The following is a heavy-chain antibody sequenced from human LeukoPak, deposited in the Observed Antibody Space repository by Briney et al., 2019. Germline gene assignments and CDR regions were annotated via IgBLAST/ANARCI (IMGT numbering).Heavy chain of an antibody. V-gene: IGHV3-23*01. CDR2: ISGSGGST. CDR1: GFTFSSYA. Sequence: GGSLRLSCAASGFTFSSYAMSWVRQAPGKGLEWVSAISGSGGSTYYADSVKGRFTISRDNSKNTLYLQMNSLRAEDTAVYYWAKLSRTYYYDSSGYYYDYWGQGTLVTVSS. D-gene: IGHD3-22*01. CDR3: AKLSRTYYYDSSGYYYDY. J-gene: IGHJ4*02.